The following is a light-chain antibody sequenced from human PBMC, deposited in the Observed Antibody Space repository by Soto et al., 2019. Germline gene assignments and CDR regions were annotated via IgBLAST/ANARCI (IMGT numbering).Light chain of an antibody. Sequence: QSVLTQPPSVSGAPGQRVTISCTGSSSNIGSGFDVHWYQQLPGTAPRLLIYANSNRPSGVPDRFSGSRSGSSASLAITELQAEDEADYYCQSYDSSLSGSNVFGTGTKVTVL. CDR3: QSYDSSLSGSNV. CDR1: SSNIGSGFD. CDR2: ANS. J-gene: IGLJ1*01. V-gene: IGLV1-40*01.